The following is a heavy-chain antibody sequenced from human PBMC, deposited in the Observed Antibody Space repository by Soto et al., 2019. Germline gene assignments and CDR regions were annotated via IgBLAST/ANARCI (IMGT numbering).Heavy chain of an antibody. CDR3: VRGDNGNFRMIY. J-gene: IGHJ4*02. CDR2: LFGDGSNP. D-gene: IGHD2-21*02. CDR1: GFTFSTYW. Sequence: EVHLVESGGDLVQPGGSLRLSCAASGFTFSTYWMHWVRQAPGKGLVWVSRLFGDGSNPAYADSVKGRLTISRDNAKNMLYLRMNSLTPEDTAVYYCVRGDNGNFRMIYWGQGTLVSVSS. V-gene: IGHV3-74*01.